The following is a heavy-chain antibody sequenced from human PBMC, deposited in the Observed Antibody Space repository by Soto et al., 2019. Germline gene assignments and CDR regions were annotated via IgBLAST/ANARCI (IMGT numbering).Heavy chain of an antibody. CDR1: GLSLTTGKMG. CDR2: IFSDNER. J-gene: IGHJ6*02. Sequence: QVTLKESGPALVQPTETLTLTCTASGLSLTTGKMGVSWIRQPPGNALEGLAHIFSDNERSYRTSLQGRLTISKDTSGSQVVLSMTNVDPVDTATYYCARMNVDSYQFDYAMDVWAQATTVTVAS. V-gene: IGHV2-26*01. D-gene: IGHD4-17*01. CDR3: ARMNVDSYQFDYAMDV.